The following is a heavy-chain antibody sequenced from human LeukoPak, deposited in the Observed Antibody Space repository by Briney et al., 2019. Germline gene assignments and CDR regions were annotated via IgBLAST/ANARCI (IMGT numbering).Heavy chain of an antibody. CDR2: IWYDGSNK. J-gene: IGHJ4*02. CDR1: GFTFSSYG. D-gene: IGHD3-3*01. Sequence: GGSLRLSCAASGFTFSSYGMHWVRQAPGKGLEWVAVIWYDGSNKYYADSVKGRFTISRDNSKNTLYLQMNSLRAEDTAVYYCAKERTRGHDFWSGYYTQSFDYWGQGTLVTVPS. V-gene: IGHV3-33*06. CDR3: AKERTRGHDFWSGYYTQSFDY.